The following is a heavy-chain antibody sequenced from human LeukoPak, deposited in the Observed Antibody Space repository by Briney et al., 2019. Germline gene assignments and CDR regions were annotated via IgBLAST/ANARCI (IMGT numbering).Heavy chain of an antibody. CDR2: ISSSGSTI. CDR1: GFTFSSYE. CDR3: ARDINYYYYMDV. V-gene: IGHV3-48*03. J-gene: IGHJ6*03. Sequence: GGSLRLSCAASGFTFSSYELNWVRQPPGKGLEWVCNISSSGSTIYYADSVKGRFTISRDNAKNSLYLQMNSLRAEDTAVYYCARDINYYYYMDVWGKGTTVTVSS.